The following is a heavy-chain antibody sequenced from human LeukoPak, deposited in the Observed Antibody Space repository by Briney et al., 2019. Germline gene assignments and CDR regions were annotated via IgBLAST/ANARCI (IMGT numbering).Heavy chain of an antibody. CDR2: IYTSGST. J-gene: IGHJ4*02. Sequence: KSSETLSLTCTVSGFSISSGSYYWRWIRQPAGKGLEWIGRIYTSGSTNYNPSLKSRVTISVDTSKNQFSLKLSSVTAADTAVYYCAIVVVTAIHYFDYWGQGTLVTVSS. CDR3: AIVVVTAIHYFDY. V-gene: IGHV4-61*02. D-gene: IGHD2-21*02. CDR1: GFSISSGSYY.